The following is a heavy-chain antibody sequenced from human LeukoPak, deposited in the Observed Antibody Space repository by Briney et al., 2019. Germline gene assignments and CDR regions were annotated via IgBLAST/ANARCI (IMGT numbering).Heavy chain of an antibody. J-gene: IGHJ5*02. CDR2: IYYSGST. D-gene: IGHD3-10*01. CDR1: GGSISSYY. V-gene: IGHV4-59*12. CDR3: ARGLTMVRGVISFWFDP. Sequence: SETLSLTCTVSGGSISSYYWSWIRQPPGKGLEWIGYIYYSGSTNYNPSLKSRVTISVDTSKNQFSLKLSSVTAADTAVYYCARGLTMVRGVISFWFDPWGQGTLVTVSS.